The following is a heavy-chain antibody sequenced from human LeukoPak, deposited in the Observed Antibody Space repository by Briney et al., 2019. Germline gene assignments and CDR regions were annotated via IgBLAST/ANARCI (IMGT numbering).Heavy chain of an antibody. V-gene: IGHV4-34*01. Sequence: SETLSLTCAVYGGSFSGYYWSWIRQPPGKGLEWIGEINHSGSTNYNPSLKSRVTISVDTSMNQFSLKLSSVTAADTAVYYCARGRSSSPPGPIWGQGTMVTVSS. CDR2: INHSGST. D-gene: IGHD6-6*01. J-gene: IGHJ3*02. CDR3: ARGRSSSPPGPI. CDR1: GGSFSGYY.